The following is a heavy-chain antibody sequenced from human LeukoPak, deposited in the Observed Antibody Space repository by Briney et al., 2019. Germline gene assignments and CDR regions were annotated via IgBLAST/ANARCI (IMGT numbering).Heavy chain of an antibody. CDR1: GYTFTGYY. J-gene: IGHJ4*02. D-gene: IGHD2-2*02. CDR2: INPNSGGT. CDR3: ARDQLPVPAAISGGWCFFDY. V-gene: IGHV1-2*02. Sequence: ASVKVSCKASGYTFTGYYMHWVRQAPGQGLEWMGWINPNSGGTNYAQKFQGRVTMTRDTSISTAYMELSRLRSDDTAVYYCARDQLPVPAAISGGWCFFDYWGQGTLVTVSS.